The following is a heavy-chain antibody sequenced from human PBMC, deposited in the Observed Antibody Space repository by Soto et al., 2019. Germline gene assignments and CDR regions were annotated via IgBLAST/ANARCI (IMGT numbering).Heavy chain of an antibody. CDR1: GYTFTSYG. V-gene: IGHV1-18*01. CDR2: ISAYNGNT. Sequence: ASVKVSCKASGYTFTSYGISWVRQAPGQGLEWMGWISAYNGNTNYAQKLQGRVTMTTDTSTSTAYMELRSLRSDDTAVYYCARXRYICSGGSCYKNWFDPWGQGTLVTVSS. CDR3: ARXRYICSGGSCYKNWFDP. J-gene: IGHJ5*02. D-gene: IGHD2-15*01.